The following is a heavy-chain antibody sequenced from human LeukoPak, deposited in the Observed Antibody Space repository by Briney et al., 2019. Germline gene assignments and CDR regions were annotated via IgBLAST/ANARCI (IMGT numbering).Heavy chain of an antibody. D-gene: IGHD2-2*01. CDR2: IYHSGST. CDR1: GGSNSSGGYY. V-gene: IGHV4-30-2*01. Sequence: PSQTLSLTCTVSGGSNSSGGYYWSWIRQPPGKGLEWIGYIYHSGSTYYNPSLKSRVTISVDRSKNQFSLKLSSVTAADTAAYYCARVGCSSTSCYLGYYYMDVWGKGTTVTVSS. CDR3: ARVGCSSTSCYLGYYYMDV. J-gene: IGHJ6*03.